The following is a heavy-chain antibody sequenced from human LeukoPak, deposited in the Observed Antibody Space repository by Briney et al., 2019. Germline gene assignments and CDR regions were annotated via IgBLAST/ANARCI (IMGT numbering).Heavy chain of an antibody. J-gene: IGHJ6*02. Sequence: GGSLRLSCAASGFTFSSYSMNWVRQAPGKGLEWVSSISSSSSYIYYADSVKGRFTISRDNAKNSLYLQMNSLRAEDTAVYYCAREPVGGNSRSGYYYYGMDVWGQGTTVTVSS. CDR3: AREPVGGNSRSGYYYYGMDV. D-gene: IGHD4-23*01. CDR1: GFTFSSYS. V-gene: IGHV3-21*01. CDR2: ISSSSSYI.